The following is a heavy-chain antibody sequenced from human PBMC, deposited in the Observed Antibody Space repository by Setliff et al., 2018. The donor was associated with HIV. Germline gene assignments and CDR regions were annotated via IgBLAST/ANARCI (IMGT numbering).Heavy chain of an antibody. CDR2: IIPILGIP. J-gene: IGHJ4*02. V-gene: IGHV1-69*02. CDR1: GGAFISHT. CDR3: ARGSSGYDNFDY. Sequence: SVKVSCKASGGAFISHTFTWVRQAPGQGLEWMGRIIPILGIPNYAQDFQGRLTISADKSTRTAYLELRSLRSDDTAVYYCARGSSGYDNFDYWGQGTLVTVSS. D-gene: IGHD5-12*01.